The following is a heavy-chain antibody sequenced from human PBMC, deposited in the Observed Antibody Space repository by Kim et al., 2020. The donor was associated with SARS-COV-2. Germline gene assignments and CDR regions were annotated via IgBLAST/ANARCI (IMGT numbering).Heavy chain of an antibody. CDR2: IRSKAYGGTT. CDR3: TRGWRKKQPKIYFDL. J-gene: IGHJ2*01. D-gene: IGHD6-13*01. Sequence: GGSLRLSCTASGFTFGDYAMSWFRQAPGKGLEWVGFIRSKAYGGTTEYAASVKGRFTISRDDSKSIAYLQMNSLKTEDTAVYYCTRGWRKKQPKIYFDLWGRGNLVTVSS. CDR1: GFTFGDYA. V-gene: IGHV3-49*03.